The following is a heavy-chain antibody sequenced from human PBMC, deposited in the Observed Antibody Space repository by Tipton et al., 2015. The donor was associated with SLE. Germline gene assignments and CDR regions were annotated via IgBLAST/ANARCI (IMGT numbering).Heavy chain of an antibody. CDR2: IQYDGSDK. D-gene: IGHD6-13*01. J-gene: IGHJ4*02. V-gene: IGHV3-30*02. CDR1: GFTFSSYG. Sequence: SLRLSCAASGFTFSSYGMHWVRQAPGKGLEWVAFIQYDGSDKYYADSVKGRFTISRDNSKNTLYLQMNSLRAEDTAVYYCAKGYSSSWSFDYWGQGTLVTVSS. CDR3: AKGYSSSWSFDY.